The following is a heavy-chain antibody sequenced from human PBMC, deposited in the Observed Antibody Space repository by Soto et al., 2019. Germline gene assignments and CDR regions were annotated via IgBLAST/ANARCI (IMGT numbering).Heavy chain of an antibody. Sequence: ASVKVSCKASGGTFSSYAISRVRQAPGQGLEWMGGIIPIFGTANYAQKFQGRVTITADESTSTAYMELSSLRSEDTAVYYCARTPGDILTGYYRELWFDPWGQGTLVTVSS. CDR1: GGTFSSYA. CDR2: IIPIFGTA. D-gene: IGHD3-9*01. CDR3: ARTPGDILTGYYRELWFDP. J-gene: IGHJ5*02. V-gene: IGHV1-69*13.